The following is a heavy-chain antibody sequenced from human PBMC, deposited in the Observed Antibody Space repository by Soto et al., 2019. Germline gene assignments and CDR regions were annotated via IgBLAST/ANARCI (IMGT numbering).Heavy chain of an antibody. J-gene: IGHJ5*02. CDR2: IYYSGST. Sequence: QLQLQESGPGLVKPSETLSLTCTVSGGSISSSSYYWGWIRQPPGKGLEWIGSIYYSGSTYYNPSLKSRVTISVDTSKNQFSLKLSSVTAADTAVYYCARHIILYDFWSGYQGVDWFDPWGQGTLVTVSS. CDR3: ARHIILYDFWSGYQGVDWFDP. D-gene: IGHD3-3*01. V-gene: IGHV4-39*01. CDR1: GGSISSSSYY.